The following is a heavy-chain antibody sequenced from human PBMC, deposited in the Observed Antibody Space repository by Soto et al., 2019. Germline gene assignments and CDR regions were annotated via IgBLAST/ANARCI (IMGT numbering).Heavy chain of an antibody. D-gene: IGHD7-27*01. V-gene: IGHV1-18*04. CDR3: ARGLGTNGLDV. CDR1: GYRFTTYG. Sequence: QVQLLQSGAEVKKPGASVKVSCKASGYRFTTYGITWVRLAPGQGLEWLGEISTYNGNTDYAQNLQHRVTMTTETSTSTAYIEVTSLTSDDTAVYYCARGLGTNGLDVWGQRTTVTVSS. J-gene: IGHJ6*02. CDR2: ISTYNGNT.